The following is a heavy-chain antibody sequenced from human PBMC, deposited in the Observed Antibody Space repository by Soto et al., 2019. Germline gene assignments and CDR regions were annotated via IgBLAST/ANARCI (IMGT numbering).Heavy chain of an antibody. CDR1: GFTFNDHA. CDR3: AKDSGGGVGLFDY. V-gene: IGHV3-9*01. D-gene: IGHD3-16*01. J-gene: IGHJ4*02. CDR2: ISWNSGSI. Sequence: SLRLSCTVSGFTFNDHAMHWVRQAPGKGLEWVSVISWNSGSIGYADSVQGRFTISRDNAKNSVYLQMNGLRPEDTALYYCAKDSGGGVGLFDYWAQGTLVT.